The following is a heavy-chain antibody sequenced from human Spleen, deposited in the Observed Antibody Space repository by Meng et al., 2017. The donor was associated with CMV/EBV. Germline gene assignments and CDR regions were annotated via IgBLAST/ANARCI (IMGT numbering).Heavy chain of an antibody. CDR3: ARALGYCSSTSCYTGNWFDP. CDR1: GDYY. J-gene: IGHJ5*02. Sequence: GDYYWTWIRQSPGKGLEWIGYISDSGSTYYNSSLKSRLTILVDTSKNQFSLKLTSVTAADTAVYFCARALGYCSSTSCYTGNWFDPWGQGTLVTVSS. V-gene: IGHV4-30-4*08. D-gene: IGHD2-2*02. CDR2: ISDSGST.